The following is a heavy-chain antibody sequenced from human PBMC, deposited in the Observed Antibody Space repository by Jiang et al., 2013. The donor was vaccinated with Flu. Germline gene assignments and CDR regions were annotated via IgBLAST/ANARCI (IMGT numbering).Heavy chain of an antibody. Sequence: GLVKPSGTLTLTCAVSGDSLSSGHWWSWVRQPPGKGLEWIGEIYHTGSTNYNPSLQSRVTMSVDKSANQFSLNLSSLTAADTAVYYCARDKGVPVYGMDVWGQGTTVTVSS. D-gene: IGHD3-16*01. V-gene: IGHV4-4*02. CDR2: IYHTGST. J-gene: IGHJ6*02. CDR1: GDSLSSGHW. CDR3: ARDKGVPVYGMDV.